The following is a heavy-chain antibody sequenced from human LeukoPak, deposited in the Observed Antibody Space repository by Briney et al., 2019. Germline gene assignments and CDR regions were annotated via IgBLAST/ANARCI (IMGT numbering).Heavy chain of an antibody. J-gene: IGHJ4*02. CDR1: GFTVITNG. D-gene: IGHD1-14*01. Sequence: GGSLRLTCAASGFTVITNGMTWVRQAPGKGLEWVSVLYSDGNTNYADSVQGRFTISRDNSKNTLYLEMNSLSPDDTAVYYCARGVEPLAANTLAYWGQGTLVTVSS. V-gene: IGHV3-53*01. CDR3: ARGVEPLAANTLAY. CDR2: LYSDGNT.